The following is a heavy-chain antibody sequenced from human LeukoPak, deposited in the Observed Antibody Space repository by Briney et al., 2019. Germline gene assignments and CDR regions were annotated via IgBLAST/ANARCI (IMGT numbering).Heavy chain of an antibody. CDR1: GYSFTNYW. CDR2: IYPGDSDT. CDR3: ARHSRVESTRRLDY. D-gene: IGHD1-1*01. V-gene: IGHV5-51*01. J-gene: IGHJ4*02. Sequence: GESLKISCNGSGYSFTNYWIAWVRQMPGKGLEWIRIIYPGDSDTRYIPSFQGQVTISADKSISTAYLQWSSLKASDTAMYYCARHSRVESTRRLDYWGQGTLVTVSS.